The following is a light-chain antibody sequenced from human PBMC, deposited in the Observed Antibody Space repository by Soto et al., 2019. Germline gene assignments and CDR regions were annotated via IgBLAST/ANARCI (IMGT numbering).Light chain of an antibody. V-gene: IGLV1-44*01. CDR2: SNN. CDR1: SSNIGSNT. Sequence: QSVLTQPPSASGTPGQRVTISCSGSSSNIGSNTVNWYQQLPGTAPKLLIYSNNQWPSGVPDRFSGSNSGTSASLAISGLQSEDEADYYCAAWDDSLNGWVFGGGTKLTVL. J-gene: IGLJ3*02. CDR3: AAWDDSLNGWV.